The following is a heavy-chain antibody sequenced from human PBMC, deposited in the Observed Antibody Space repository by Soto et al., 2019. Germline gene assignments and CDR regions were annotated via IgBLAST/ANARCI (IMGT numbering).Heavy chain of an antibody. D-gene: IGHD7-27*01. V-gene: IGHV1-69*12. J-gene: IGHJ4*02. CDR2: IIPVFGKA. CDR1: GGTFSTSA. Sequence: QVQLVQSGAEVREPGSSVKVSCMASGGTFSTSAMNWVRQAPGQGLEWVGGIIPVFGKATYAQNFEGRVTITADGSTTTAYMELSRLRSEDSAVDYCATQLTGDLDFWGQGTLVIVSS. CDR3: ATQLTGDLDF.